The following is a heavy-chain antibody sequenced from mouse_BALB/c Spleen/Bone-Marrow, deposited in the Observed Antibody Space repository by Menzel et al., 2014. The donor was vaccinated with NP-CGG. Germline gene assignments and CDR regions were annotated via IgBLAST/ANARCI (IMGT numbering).Heavy chain of an antibody. CDR3: TRLDSSGYGAY. Sequence: QVQLKESGAELVRPGASVTLSCKASGYTFXDYEMHWLKQTPVHGLEWIGAIDPETGGTAYNQKFKGRATLTTDKSSSTAYMELRSLTSEDSAVYYCTRLDSSGYGAYWGQGTLVTVFA. J-gene: IGHJ3*01. D-gene: IGHD3-2*01. CDR1: GYTFXDYE. V-gene: IGHV1-15*01. CDR2: IDPETGGT.